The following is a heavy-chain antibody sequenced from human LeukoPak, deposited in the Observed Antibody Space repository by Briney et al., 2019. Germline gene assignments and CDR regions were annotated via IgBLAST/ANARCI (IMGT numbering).Heavy chain of an antibody. D-gene: IGHD6-19*01. CDR1: GESFSGYS. CDR3: ARHGWHAWYFDL. V-gene: IGHV4-34*01. J-gene: IGHJ2*01. Sequence: SETLSLTCVVYGESFSGYSWSWIRQPPGKGLEWVGEINQRRNTNYNPSLKSRVTISIDTSKNQFSLKLSSVTAADTAVYYCARHGWHAWYFDLWGRGTLVTVSS. CDR2: INQRRNT.